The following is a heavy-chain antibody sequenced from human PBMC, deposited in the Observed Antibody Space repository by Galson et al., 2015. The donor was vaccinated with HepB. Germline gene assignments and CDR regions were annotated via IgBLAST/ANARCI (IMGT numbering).Heavy chain of an antibody. Sequence: SVKVSCKASGYTFTSYGISWVRQAPGQGLEWMGWISAYNGNTNYAQKLQGRVTMTTDTSTSTAYMELGSLRSDDTAVYYCARSSYYYASSGYYGPWYAFDTWGQGTMVTVSS. CDR3: ARSSYYYASSGYYGPWYAFDT. CDR2: ISAYNGNT. V-gene: IGHV1-18*04. CDR1: GYTFTSYG. J-gene: IGHJ3*02. D-gene: IGHD3-22*01.